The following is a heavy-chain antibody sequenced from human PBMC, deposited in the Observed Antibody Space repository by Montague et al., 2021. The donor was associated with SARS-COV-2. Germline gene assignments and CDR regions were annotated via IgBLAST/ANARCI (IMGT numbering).Heavy chain of an antibody. Sequence: YYSGSTYYNPSLKSRVTISVDTSKNQFSLKLSSVTAADTAVYYCARVRAVPAAMRIFSLGRSYYAMDVCGSVNTVTV. CDR2: YYSGST. D-gene: IGHD2-2*01. CDR3: ARVRAVPAAMRIFSLGRSYYAMDV. V-gene: IGHV4-39*07. J-gene: IGHJ6*02.